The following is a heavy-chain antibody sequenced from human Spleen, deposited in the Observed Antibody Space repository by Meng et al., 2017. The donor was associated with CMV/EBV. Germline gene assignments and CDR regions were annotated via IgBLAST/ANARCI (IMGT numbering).Heavy chain of an antibody. V-gene: IGHV3-7*01. CDR2: IKQDGGET. CDR1: EFTFSGYW. CDR3: ARSIGYCSSTSCSVYYYYGMDV. J-gene: IGHJ6*02. D-gene: IGHD2-2*01. Sequence: GESLKISCAASEFTFSGYWMSWVRQAPGQGLEWVAKIKQDGGETYYVDSVKGRFTISRDNAKNSLYLQMNSLRAEDTAVYYCARSIGYCSSTSCSVYYYYGMDVWGQGTTVTVSS.